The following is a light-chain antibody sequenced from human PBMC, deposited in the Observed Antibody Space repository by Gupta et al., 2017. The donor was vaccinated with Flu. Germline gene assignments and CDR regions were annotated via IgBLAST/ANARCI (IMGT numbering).Light chain of an antibody. CDR2: GAS. J-gene: IGKJ1*01. Sequence: TLSLSPGERATLACRASQSVNNNYLAWYQQNPGQAPRLLIYGASSRATGSPDRFSGSGSGTDFTLTISRPEPEDFAVYYCQQYGTSPPWTFGQGTKVELK. CDR3: QQYGTSPPWT. V-gene: IGKV3-20*01. CDR1: QSVNNNY.